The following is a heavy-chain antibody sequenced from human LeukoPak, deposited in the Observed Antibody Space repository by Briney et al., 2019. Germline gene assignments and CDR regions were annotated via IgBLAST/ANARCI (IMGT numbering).Heavy chain of an antibody. V-gene: IGHV3-23*01. D-gene: IGHD2-15*01. J-gene: IGHJ3*02. Sequence: GGSLRLSCAASGFTFSSYAMSWVRQAPGKGLEWVSAISGSGGSTYYADSVKGRFTISRDNSKNTLYLQMNSLRAEDTAVYYCAKDIVVMVAAAAAFDIWGQGTMVTVSS. CDR1: GFTFSSYA. CDR3: AKDIVVMVAAAAAFDI. CDR2: ISGSGGST.